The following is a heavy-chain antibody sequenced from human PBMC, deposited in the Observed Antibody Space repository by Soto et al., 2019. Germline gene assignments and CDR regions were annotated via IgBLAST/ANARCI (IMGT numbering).Heavy chain of an antibody. Sequence: QVQLVQSGAEVKKPGSSVKVSCKASGGTFSSYAISWVRQAPGQGLEWMGGIIPIFGTANYAQKFQGRVTITADESTSTAYMELSSLRSEDTAVYYCASSHHSSGYYYGRYYFDYWGQGTLVTVSS. CDR2: IIPIFGTA. V-gene: IGHV1-69*01. D-gene: IGHD3-22*01. CDR1: GGTFSSYA. CDR3: ASSHHSSGYYYGRYYFDY. J-gene: IGHJ4*02.